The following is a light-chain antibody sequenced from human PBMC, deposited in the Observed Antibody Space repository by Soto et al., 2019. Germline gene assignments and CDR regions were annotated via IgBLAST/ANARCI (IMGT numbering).Light chain of an antibody. CDR3: SSYSNTRTVV. CDR1: SSDVGAYDF. J-gene: IGLJ1*01. Sequence: QSVLTQPASVSGSPGQSITISCTGTSSDVGAYDFVSWYQQSPGKAPKFMIYEVSNRPSGVSDRFSASKSGNTASLTISGLQAEDEAEYFCSSYSNTRTVVFGTGTKLTVL. V-gene: IGLV2-14*01. CDR2: EVS.